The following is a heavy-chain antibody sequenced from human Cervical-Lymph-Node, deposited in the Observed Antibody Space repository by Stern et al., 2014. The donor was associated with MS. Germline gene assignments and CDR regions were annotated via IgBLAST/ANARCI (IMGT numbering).Heavy chain of an antibody. CDR1: GGTFSTYG. D-gene: IGHD3-22*01. Sequence: QVQLVQSGAEVRKPGSSVKVSCKASGGTFSTYGVYWLRQAPGQGLEWLGGIIPSFGTSTYAQTFRGRVTFTADVSTSTVYMELSSLRSDDTAVYYCAREFYDSSGFYFDYWGQGTLVTVSS. V-gene: IGHV1-69*01. J-gene: IGHJ4*02. CDR3: AREFYDSSGFYFDY. CDR2: IIPSFGTS.